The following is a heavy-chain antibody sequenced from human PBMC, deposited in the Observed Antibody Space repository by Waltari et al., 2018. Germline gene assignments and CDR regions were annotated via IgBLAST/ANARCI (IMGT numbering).Heavy chain of an antibody. D-gene: IGHD2-2*01. CDR1: GYTFTSYA. CDR3: ARSMVGSYCSSTSCYYYYGMGV. J-gene: IGHJ6*02. V-gene: IGHV1-8*01. CDR2: MNPNSGNT. Sequence: QVQLVQSGAEVKKPGASVKVSCKASGYTFTSYAINWVRQATGHGTQWRGWMNPNSGNTGYAQKFQGRVTMTRNTSISTAYMELSSLRSEDTAVYYCARSMVGSYCSSTSCYYYYGMGVWGQGTTVTVSS.